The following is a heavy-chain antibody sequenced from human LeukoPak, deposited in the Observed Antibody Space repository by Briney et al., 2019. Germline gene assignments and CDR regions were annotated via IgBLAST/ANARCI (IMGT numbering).Heavy chain of an antibody. CDR2: INSDVSTT. D-gene: IGHD2-2*02. V-gene: IGHV3-74*01. J-gene: IGHJ5*01. CDR1: GFRFSSYW. CDR3: ARASHYTIPFDS. Sequence: RGSLRLTCAASGFRFSSYWMHWVRQAPGAGLVWVSRINSDVSTTSYADSVKSRFTISRDNATNTVDLQMNSLRAEDAVVYYCARASHYTIPFDSWGQGTLVAVSS.